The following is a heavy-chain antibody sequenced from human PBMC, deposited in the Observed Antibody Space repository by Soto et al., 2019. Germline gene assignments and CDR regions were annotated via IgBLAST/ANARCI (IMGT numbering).Heavy chain of an antibody. D-gene: IGHD3-16*01. CDR2: IYQNGNT. Sequence: SETLSLTCIVSGDSITSPSSSWTWFRQPPRKSLEWIGYIYQNGNTYYNPSVKGRVTISVYRSKNQFSLSMQSVTAADTAVYFCVRRKLGDLFEIWGPGTLVTVSS. V-gene: IGHV4-30-2*01. CDR1: GDSITSPSSS. CDR3: VRRKLGDLFEI. J-gene: IGHJ3*02.